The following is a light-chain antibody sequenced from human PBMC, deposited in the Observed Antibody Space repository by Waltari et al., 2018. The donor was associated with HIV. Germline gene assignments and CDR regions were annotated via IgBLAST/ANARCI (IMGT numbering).Light chain of an antibody. J-gene: IGLJ2*01. CDR2: DVS. CDR3: CSYAGSFVV. V-gene: IGLV2-11*01. CDR1: NSDVGGYNY. Sequence: QSALTQPRSVSGSPGQSVTISCPGTNSDVGGYNYVSWSQQHPSKAPKLMIYDVSKRPSGVPDRFSGSKSGNTASLTISGLQAEDEADYYCCSYAGSFVVFGGGTKLTVL.